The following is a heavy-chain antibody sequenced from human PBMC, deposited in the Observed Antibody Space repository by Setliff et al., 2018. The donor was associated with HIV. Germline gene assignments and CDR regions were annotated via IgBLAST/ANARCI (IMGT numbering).Heavy chain of an antibody. CDR2: ISSSTYI. CDR1: GFTLSNYW. Sequence: GSLRLSCAASGFTLSNYWMHWVRQAPGKGLEWVSSISSSTYIYYADSVKGRFTISRDNGKNSLYLQMNSLRAEDTAVYYCASSGYNYGGYYMDVWGKGTTVTVSS. CDR3: ASSGYNYGGYYMDV. D-gene: IGHD5-18*01. V-gene: IGHV3-21*04. J-gene: IGHJ6*03.